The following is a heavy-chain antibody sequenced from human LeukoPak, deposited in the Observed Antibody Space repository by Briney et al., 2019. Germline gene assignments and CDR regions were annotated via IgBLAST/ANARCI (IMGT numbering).Heavy chain of an antibody. V-gene: IGHV4-39*07. CDR3: ARAPPYNYRWGNWFDP. CDR2: IYYSGST. J-gene: IGHJ5*02. D-gene: IGHD1-1*01. Sequence: SETLSLTCTVSGGSISSSSYYWGWIRQPPGKGLEWIGSIYYSGSTYYNPSLKSRVTISVDTSKNQFSLKLSSVTAADTAVYYCARAPPYNYRWGNWFDPWGQGTLVTVSS. CDR1: GGSISSSSYY.